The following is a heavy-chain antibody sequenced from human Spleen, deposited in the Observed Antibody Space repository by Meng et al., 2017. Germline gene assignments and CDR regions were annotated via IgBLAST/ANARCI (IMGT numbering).Heavy chain of an antibody. J-gene: IGHJ4*02. CDR2: IGGSGGDI. Sequence: QRLESGGGLIQPGGSRSLSCAASGFTFTAYAMSWVRQAPGKGLEWVASIGGSGGDIYYADSVKGRFTVSRYTSKNTLYLLMSSLRADDTAIYYCATVTGFAGLFNYWGQGTLVTVSS. CDR3: ATVTGFAGLFNY. V-gene: IGHV3-23*01. CDR1: GFTFTAYA. D-gene: IGHD6-13*01.